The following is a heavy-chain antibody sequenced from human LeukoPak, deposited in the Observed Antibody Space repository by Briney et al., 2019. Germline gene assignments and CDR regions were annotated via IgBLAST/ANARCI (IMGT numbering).Heavy chain of an antibody. CDR3: ARDSLPVPSGPTTVTKNDY. D-gene: IGHD4-17*01. V-gene: IGHV3-21*01. CDR2: ISSSSSYI. CDR1: GFTFSSYS. J-gene: IGHJ4*02. Sequence: PGGSLRLSCAASGFTFSSYSMNWVRQAPGKGLEWVSSISSSSSYIYYADSVKGRFTISRDNAKNSLYLQMNSLRAEDTAVYYCARDSLPVPSGPTTVTKNDYWGQGTLVTVSS.